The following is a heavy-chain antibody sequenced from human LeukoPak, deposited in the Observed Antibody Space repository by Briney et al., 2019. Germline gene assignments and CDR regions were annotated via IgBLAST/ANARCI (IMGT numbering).Heavy chain of an antibody. CDR3: ARDRVLRYFDWLPEPKKRARFDP. CDR1: GYTFTSYG. D-gene: IGHD3-9*01. Sequence: ASVRVSCKASGYTFTSYGISRVRQAPGQGLEWMGWISAYNGNTNYAQKLQGRVTMTTDTSTSTAYMELRSLRSDDTAVYYCARDRVLRYFDWLPEPKKRARFDPWGQGTLVTVSS. CDR2: ISAYNGNT. J-gene: IGHJ5*02. V-gene: IGHV1-18*01.